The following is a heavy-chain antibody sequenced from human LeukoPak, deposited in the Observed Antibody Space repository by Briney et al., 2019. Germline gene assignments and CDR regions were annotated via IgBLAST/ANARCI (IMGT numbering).Heavy chain of an antibody. Sequence: GGSLRLSCAASGFTFSSYAMHWVRQAPGKGLEWVGRIKSKTDGETMDYAAPVKGRFIISREDSINTLYLQMNRLNVEDTAVYYCITDPGEWQPIWGQGTMVTVS. CDR3: ITDPGEWQPI. CDR1: GFTFSSYA. D-gene: IGHD3-16*01. CDR2: IKSKTDGETM. V-gene: IGHV3-15*01. J-gene: IGHJ3*02.